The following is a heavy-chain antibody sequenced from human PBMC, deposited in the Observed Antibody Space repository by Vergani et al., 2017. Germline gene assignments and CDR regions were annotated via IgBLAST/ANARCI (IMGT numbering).Heavy chain of an antibody. CDR1: GGTFSSYT. J-gene: IGHJ4*02. D-gene: IGHD3-22*01. Sequence: QVQLVQSGAEVKKPGSSVKVSCKASGGTFSSYTISWVRQAPGQGLEWMGRIIPILGIANYAQKFQGRVTITADKSTSTAYMELSSLRSEDTAVYYCARDPPYYYDSSGYSPYVDYWGQGTLVTVSS. CDR2: IIPILGIA. V-gene: IGHV1-69*08. CDR3: ARDPPYYYDSSGYSPYVDY.